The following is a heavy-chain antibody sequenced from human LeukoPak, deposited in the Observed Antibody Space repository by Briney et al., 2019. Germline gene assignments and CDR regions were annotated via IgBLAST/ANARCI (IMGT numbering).Heavy chain of an antibody. Sequence: GGSLRLSCAASGFTFSSYRMNWVRQAPGKVLEWVSYISSSSSTLYYADSVKGRFTISRDNANNSLYLQMNSLRDEDTAVYYCSRECLSGTGDYGGDDAFAIWGQGTMVTVSS. D-gene: IGHD4-17*01. V-gene: IGHV3-48*02. CDR3: SRECLSGTGDYGGDDAFAI. J-gene: IGHJ3*02. CDR2: ISSSSSTL. CDR1: GFTFSSYR.